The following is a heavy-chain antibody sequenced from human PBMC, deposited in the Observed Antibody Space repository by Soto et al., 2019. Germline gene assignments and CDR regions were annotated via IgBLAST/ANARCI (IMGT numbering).Heavy chain of an antibody. Sequence: AASVKVSCKASGYTFTSYAMHWVRQAPGQRLEWMGWINAGNGNTKYSQKFQGRVTITRDTSASTAYMELSSLRSEDTAVYYCARKGGRVGFYYGMEVWGQGTTVTVS. J-gene: IGHJ6*02. V-gene: IGHV1-3*01. CDR3: ARKGGRVGFYYGMEV. D-gene: IGHD1-26*01. CDR1: GYTFTSYA. CDR2: INAGNGNT.